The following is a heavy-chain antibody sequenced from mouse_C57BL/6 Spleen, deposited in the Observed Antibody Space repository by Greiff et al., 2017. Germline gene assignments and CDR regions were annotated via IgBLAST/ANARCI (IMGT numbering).Heavy chain of an antibody. V-gene: IGHV1-80*01. CDR2: IYPGDGDT. J-gene: IGHJ3*01. CDR1: GYAFSSYW. CDR3: ARERDPAWFAY. D-gene: IGHD3-3*01. Sequence: QVQLQQSGAELVKPGASVKISCKASGYAFSSYWMNWVKQRPGKGLEWIGQIYPGDGDTNYNGKFKGKATLTADKSSSTAYMQLSSLTSEDAAVYFCARERDPAWFAYWGQGTLVTVSA.